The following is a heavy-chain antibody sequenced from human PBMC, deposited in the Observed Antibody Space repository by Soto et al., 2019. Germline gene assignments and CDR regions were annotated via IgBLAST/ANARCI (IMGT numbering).Heavy chain of an antibody. CDR1: GFTFSSYG. J-gene: IGHJ6*02. Sequence: GGSLRLSXAASGFTFSSYGMHWVRQAPGKGLEWVAVISYDGSNKYYADSVKGRFTISRDNSKNTLYLQMNSLRAEDTAVYYCAKDYKWLAPQDFAYYYYGMDVWGQGTTVTVSS. D-gene: IGHD6-19*01. V-gene: IGHV3-30*18. CDR2: ISYDGSNK. CDR3: AKDYKWLAPQDFAYYYYGMDV.